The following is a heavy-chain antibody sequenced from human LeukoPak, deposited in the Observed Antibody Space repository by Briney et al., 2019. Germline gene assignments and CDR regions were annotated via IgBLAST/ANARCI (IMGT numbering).Heavy chain of an antibody. Sequence: RPGGSLRLSCAASGFTFSSYSMNWVRQAPGKGLVWVSRINSDGSSTSYADSVKGRFTISRDNAKNTLYLQMNSLRAEDTAVYYCAPRYYDFWSGNKGAFDYWGQGTLVTVSS. CDR1: GFTFSSYS. CDR3: APRYYDFWSGNKGAFDY. CDR2: INSDGSST. J-gene: IGHJ4*02. D-gene: IGHD3-3*01. V-gene: IGHV3-74*01.